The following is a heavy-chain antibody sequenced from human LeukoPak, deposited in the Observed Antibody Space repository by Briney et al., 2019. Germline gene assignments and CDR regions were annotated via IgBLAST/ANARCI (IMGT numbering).Heavy chain of an antibody. CDR1: GYTFTSYG. J-gene: IGHJ3*02. V-gene: IGHV1-2*02. Sequence: GASVKVSCKASGYTFTSYGISWVRQAPGQGLEWMGWINPNSGGTNYAQKFQGRVTMTRDTSISTAYMELSRLRSDDTAVYYCARVLYDKFRADDAFDIWGQGTMVTVSS. CDR3: ARVLYDKFRADDAFDI. CDR2: INPNSGGT. D-gene: IGHD3-16*01.